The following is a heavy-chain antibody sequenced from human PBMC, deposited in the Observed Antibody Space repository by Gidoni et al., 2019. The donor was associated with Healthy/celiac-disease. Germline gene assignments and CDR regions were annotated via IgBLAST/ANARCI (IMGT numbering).Heavy chain of an antibody. CDR2: INSDGSST. D-gene: IGHD2-15*01. CDR3: ARVGRRWNFDY. V-gene: IGHV3-74*01. Sequence: EVQLVESGGGLVQPGGSLRLSCAASGFNFSSYWMHWVRQAPGKGLGWVSRINSDGSSTSYADSVKGRFTISRDNAKNTLYLQMNSLRAEDTAVYYCARVGRRWNFDYWGQGTLVTVSS. J-gene: IGHJ4*02. CDR1: GFNFSSYW.